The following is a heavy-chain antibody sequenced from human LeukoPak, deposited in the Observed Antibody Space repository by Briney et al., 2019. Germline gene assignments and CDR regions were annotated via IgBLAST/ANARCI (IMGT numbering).Heavy chain of an antibody. CDR2: IYYSGST. J-gene: IGHJ5*02. D-gene: IGHD3-3*01. CDR1: GGSISSSSYY. V-gene: IGHV4-39*02. CDR3: AREQRLMYPGDTDITIFGVVTGDWFDP. Sequence: SSETLSLTCTVSGGSISSSSYYWGWIRRPPGKGLEWIGSIYYSGSTYYNPSLKSRVTISVDTSKNQFSLKLSSVTAADTAVYYCAREQRLMYPGDTDITIFGVVTGDWFDPWGQGTLVTVSS.